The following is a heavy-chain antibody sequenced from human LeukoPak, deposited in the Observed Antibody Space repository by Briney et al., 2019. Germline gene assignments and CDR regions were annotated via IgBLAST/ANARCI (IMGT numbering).Heavy chain of an antibody. CDR1: GLTINTNY. V-gene: IGHV3-53*01. J-gene: IGHJ6*04. CDR3: AREIGYYFDSDDSRLRGRLDV. Sequence: GGSLRLSCAVSGLTINTNYMKWVRQAPGRGLEWLSVIYPGGVTKYAESVKGRFTLSRDIAKNTVYLEMNDLRAEDTALYYCAREIGYYFDSDDSRLRGRLDVWGKGTSVTVSS. CDR2: IYPGGVT. D-gene: IGHD3-22*01.